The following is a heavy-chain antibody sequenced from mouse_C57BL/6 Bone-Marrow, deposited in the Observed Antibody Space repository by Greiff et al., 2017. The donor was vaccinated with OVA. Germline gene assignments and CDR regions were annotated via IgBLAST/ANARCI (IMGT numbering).Heavy chain of an antibody. J-gene: IGHJ2*01. CDR3: DRDGALLFDY. CDR2: IRNKANGYTT. CDR1: GFTFTDYY. Sequence: EVQGVESGGGLVQPGGSLSLSCAASGFTFTDYYMSWVRQPPGKALEWLGFIRNKANGYTTEYSASVKGRFTISRDNSQSILYLQRKALGDEDSATYDCDRDGALLFDYWGQGTTLTVSS. V-gene: IGHV7-3*01. D-gene: IGHD2-10*01.